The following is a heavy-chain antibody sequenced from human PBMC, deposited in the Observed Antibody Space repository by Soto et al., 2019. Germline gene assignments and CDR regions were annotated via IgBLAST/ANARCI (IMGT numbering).Heavy chain of an antibody. J-gene: IGHJ6*04. Sequence: QFQLVQSGAEVKEPQSSVKVSCKSSGGSFDSYAVAWVRQAPGQGLEWLGGFIPVFNTSKYAHQFQARVTFTADDSTGTAYMSLTNLKSEDTAVYFYATGIADSPLVPLHYFYAMDAWGEGTAVIVSA. CDR3: ATGIADSPLVPLHYFYAMDA. CDR2: FIPVFNTS. V-gene: IGHV1-69*01. D-gene: IGHD2-21*01. CDR1: GGSFDSYA.